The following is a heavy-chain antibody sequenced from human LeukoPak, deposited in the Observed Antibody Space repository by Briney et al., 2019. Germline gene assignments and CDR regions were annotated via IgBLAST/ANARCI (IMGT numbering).Heavy chain of an antibody. CDR1: GFTFSSNA. Sequence: GGSLRLSCAASGFTFSSNAMGWVRQAPGKGLEWVSSIKGGGGDPFYADSVKGRFTISRDNSKNTLFLQLNSLRAEDTAVYYCAKGGHDFNPFYWWGQGTLVTVSS. D-gene: IGHD2-21*02. CDR2: IKGGGGDP. CDR3: AKGGHDFNPFYW. J-gene: IGHJ4*02. V-gene: IGHV3-23*01.